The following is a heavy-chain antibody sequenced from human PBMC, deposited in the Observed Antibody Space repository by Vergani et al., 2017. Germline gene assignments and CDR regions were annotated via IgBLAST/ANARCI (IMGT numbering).Heavy chain of an antibody. CDR3: ARVGTSGSYPPSSRYMDV. CDR1: GFTFSDYY. D-gene: IGHD1-26*01. J-gene: IGHJ6*03. Sequence: QVQLVESGGGLVKPGGSLRLSCAASGFTFSDYYMSWIRQAPGKGLEWIGEINHSGSTNYNPSLKSRVTISVDTSKNQFSLKLSSVTAADTAVYYCARVGTSGSYPPSSRYMDVWGKGTTVTVSS. V-gene: IGHV4-34*01. CDR2: INHSGST.